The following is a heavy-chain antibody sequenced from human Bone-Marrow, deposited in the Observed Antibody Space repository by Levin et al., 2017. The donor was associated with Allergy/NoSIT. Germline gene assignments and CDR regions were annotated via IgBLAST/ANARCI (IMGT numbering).Heavy chain of an antibody. CDR3: AKSGVSGCSGGSCYFFDN. D-gene: IGHD2-15*01. CDR1: GFTFTKYA. Sequence: PGGSLRLSCAASGFTFTKYALTWVRQAPGKGLQWVSSISGSGVYTYYADSVRGRFTISRDTFKNTVYLQMDSLRGDDTAVYFCAKSGVSGCSGGSCYFFDNWGQGAQVTVSS. CDR2: ISGSGVYT. V-gene: IGHV3-23*01. J-gene: IGHJ4*02.